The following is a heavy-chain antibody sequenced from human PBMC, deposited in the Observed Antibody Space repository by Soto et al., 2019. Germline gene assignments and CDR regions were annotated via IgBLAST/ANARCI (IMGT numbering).Heavy chain of an antibody. V-gene: IGHV4-59*13. Sequence: PSETLSLTCTVSGDSIRNVYWSWIRQPPGKGLEWIGFIYHSGNAKYNPSLKSRVAMSVDSSKNQISLSLNSVTAADSAVYFCARAHAPTLPFDSWGQGTLVTVSS. D-gene: IGHD2-2*01. J-gene: IGHJ4*02. CDR1: GDSIRNVY. CDR3: ARAHAPTLPFDS. CDR2: IYHSGNA.